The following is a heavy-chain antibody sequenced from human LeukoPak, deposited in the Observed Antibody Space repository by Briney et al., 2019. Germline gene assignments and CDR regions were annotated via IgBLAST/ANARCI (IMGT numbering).Heavy chain of an antibody. D-gene: IGHD6-13*01. CDR2: IYYSGST. J-gene: IGHJ6*03. CDR3: AREAAGTGYYYMDV. V-gene: IGHV4-59*12. Sequence: SETLSLTCTVSGGSISSYYWSWIRQPPGKGLEWIGYIYYSGSTNYNPSLKSRVTISVDTSKNQFSLKLTSVTAADTAVYYCAREAAGTGYYYMDVWGKGTTVTVSS. CDR1: GGSISSYY.